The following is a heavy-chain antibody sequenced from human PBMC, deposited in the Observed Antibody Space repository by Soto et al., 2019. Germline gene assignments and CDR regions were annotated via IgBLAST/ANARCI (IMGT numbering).Heavy chain of an antibody. Sequence: GASVKVSCKASGDTFSSYTISWVRQAPGQGLEWMGRIIPILGIANYAQKFQGRVTITADKSTSTAYMELSSLRSEDTAVYYCARALRQAGSGSNYIAQDYYMEVCGNGTPVTVSS. CDR2: IIPILGIA. J-gene: IGHJ6*03. CDR1: GDTFSSYT. CDR3: ARALRQAGSGSNYIAQDYYMEV. V-gene: IGHV1-69*02. D-gene: IGHD3-10*01.